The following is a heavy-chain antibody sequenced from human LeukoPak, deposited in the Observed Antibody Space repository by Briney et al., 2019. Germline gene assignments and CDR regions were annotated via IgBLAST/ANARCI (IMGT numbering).Heavy chain of an antibody. D-gene: IGHD6-13*01. Sequence: SVKVSCKASGGTFTSYAISWVRQAPGQGLEWMGRIIPILGIANYAQKFQGRVTITADKSTSTAYMELSSLRSEDTAVYYCARDREAAAGLFDWGQGTLVTVSS. CDR1: GGTFTSYA. CDR2: IIPILGIA. CDR3: ARDREAAAGLFD. J-gene: IGHJ4*02. V-gene: IGHV1-69*04.